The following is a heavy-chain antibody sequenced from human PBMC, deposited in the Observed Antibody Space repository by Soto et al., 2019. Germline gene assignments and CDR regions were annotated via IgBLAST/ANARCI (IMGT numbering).Heavy chain of an antibody. CDR2: VDIKGNT. CDR1: GFSFINYA. V-gene: IGHV3-23*01. CDR3: AKDRPGSIDTVIVDFDY. J-gene: IGHJ4*02. D-gene: IGHD3-22*01. Sequence: GGSLRLSCAASGFSFINYAMSWVRQAPGKGLEWVSTVDIKGNTHYADSVKGRFTISRDISKATLYLQMESLRAEDTAVYYCAKDRPGSIDTVIVDFDYWGQGTLVTVSS.